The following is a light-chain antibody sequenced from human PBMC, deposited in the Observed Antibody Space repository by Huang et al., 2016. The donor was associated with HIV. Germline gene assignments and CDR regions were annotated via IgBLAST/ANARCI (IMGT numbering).Light chain of an antibody. CDR3: MQALQTPRT. Sequence: DIVMTQSPLSLPVTPGEPASISCRSSQPLLHSNGYKYLDWYLQKPGQSPQLLIYLGSNRASGVPDRFSGSGSVTDFTLKSSRVEAEDVGIYYCMQALQTPRTFGQGTRLEIK. CDR2: LGS. V-gene: IGKV2-28*01. J-gene: IGKJ5*01. CDR1: QPLLHSNGYKY.